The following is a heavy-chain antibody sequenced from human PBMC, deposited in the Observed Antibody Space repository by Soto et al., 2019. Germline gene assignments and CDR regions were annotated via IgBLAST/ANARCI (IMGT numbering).Heavy chain of an antibody. J-gene: IGHJ3*02. CDR3: AKSAFDI. CDR2: INNSGGGI. V-gene: IGHV3-23*01. Sequence: EVQLLESGGGLVQPGGSLSLSCEASGFTFRSYAMTWVRQAPGKGLEWVSVINNSGGGIHYADSVKGRFTISRDNSKNTLYLQMTSLRAEDTAVYYCAKSAFDICGQGTMVTVSS. CDR1: GFTFRSYA.